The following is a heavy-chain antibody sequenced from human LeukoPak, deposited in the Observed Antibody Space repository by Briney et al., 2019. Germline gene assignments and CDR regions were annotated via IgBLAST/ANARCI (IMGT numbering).Heavy chain of an antibody. J-gene: IGHJ4*02. CDR2: ISGDGTTT. D-gene: IGHD1-26*01. Sequence: GGSLRLSCAASGFTFSTYWMHWVRHTSGKGLVWVSRISGDGTTTTYADSVKGRFTISRDNAKNTLYLEMNSLRAEDTAVYFCARDGVGASHDYWGQGTLVTVSS. V-gene: IGHV3-74*01. CDR3: ARDGVGASHDY. CDR1: GFTFSTYW.